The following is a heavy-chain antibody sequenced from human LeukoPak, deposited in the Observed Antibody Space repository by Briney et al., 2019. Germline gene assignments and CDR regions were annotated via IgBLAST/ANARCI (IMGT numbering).Heavy chain of an antibody. CDR2: IYYSGST. CDR3: AILVVPAAMRSLKMGNFDY. V-gene: IGHV4-31*03. J-gene: IGHJ4*02. Sequence: SETLSLTCTVSGGSISSGGYYWSWSRQHPGKGLEWIGYIYYSGSTYYHPSLKSRVTISVDTSKNQFSLKLSSVTAADTAVYYCAILVVPAAMRSLKMGNFDYWGQGTLVTVSS. CDR1: GGSISSGGYY. D-gene: IGHD2-2*01.